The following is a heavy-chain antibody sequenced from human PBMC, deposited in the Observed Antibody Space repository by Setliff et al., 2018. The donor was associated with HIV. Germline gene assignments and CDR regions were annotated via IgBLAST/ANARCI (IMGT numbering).Heavy chain of an antibody. V-gene: IGHV1-24*01. J-gene: IGHJ3*02. Sequence: ASVKVSCKVSGYTLTELSRHWVRQAPGKGPEWMGGFDPGDGETIYVKKFQGRVTMTEDTSTDTAYMELSSLTSEDTAVYYCATRSYYYDSSGYSSRGAFDIWGQGTMVTVSS. D-gene: IGHD3-22*01. CDR2: FDPGDGET. CDR1: GYTLTELS. CDR3: ATRSYYYDSSGYSSRGAFDI.